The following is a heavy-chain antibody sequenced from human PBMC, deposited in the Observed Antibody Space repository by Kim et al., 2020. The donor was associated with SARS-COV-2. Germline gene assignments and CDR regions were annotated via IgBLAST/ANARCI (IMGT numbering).Heavy chain of an antibody. V-gene: IGHV3-48*02. Sequence: GGSLRLSCAASGFTFSSYSMNWVRQAQGKGLEWVSYISSSSSTIYYADSVKGRFTISRDNAKNSLYLQMNSLRDEDTAVYYCARDRNTMVRGAMGRHFDLWGRGTLVTVSS. J-gene: IGHJ2*01. D-gene: IGHD3-10*01. CDR2: ISSSSSTI. CDR3: ARDRNTMVRGAMGRHFDL. CDR1: GFTFSSYS.